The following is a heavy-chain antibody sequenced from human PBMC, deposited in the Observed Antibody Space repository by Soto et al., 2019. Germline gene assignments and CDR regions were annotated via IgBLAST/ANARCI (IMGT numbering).Heavy chain of an antibody. D-gene: IGHD1-1*01. CDR2: INPNSGGT. Sequence: ASVKVSCKASGYTFTGYYMHWVRQAPGQGLEWMGWINPNSGGTNYAQKFQGWVTMTRDTSISTAYMELSRLRSDDTAVYYCAREFRQLERLSYYYYMDVWGKGTTVTVSS. CDR3: AREFRQLERLSYYYYMDV. V-gene: IGHV1-2*04. J-gene: IGHJ6*03. CDR1: GYTFTGYY.